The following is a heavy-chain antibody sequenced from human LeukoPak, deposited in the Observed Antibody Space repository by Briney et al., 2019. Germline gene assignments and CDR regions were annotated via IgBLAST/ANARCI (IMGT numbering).Heavy chain of an antibody. D-gene: IGHD6-19*01. CDR1: GGSFSGYY. Sequence: SETLSLTCAVYGGSFSGYYWSWIRQPPGKGLEWIGEINHSGSTNYNPALKSRVTISVDTSKNQFSLKLSSVTAADTAVYYCARGRGIAVAGTVNWFDPWGQGTLVTVSS. V-gene: IGHV4-34*01. CDR3: ARGRGIAVAGTVNWFDP. CDR2: INHSGST. J-gene: IGHJ5*02.